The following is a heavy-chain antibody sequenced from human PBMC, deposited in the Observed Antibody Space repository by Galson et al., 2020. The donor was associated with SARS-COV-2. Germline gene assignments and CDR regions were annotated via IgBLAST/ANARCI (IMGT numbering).Heavy chain of an antibody. CDR1: GGSIISGAYY. V-gene: IGHV4-61*02. CDR3: ARESRGDLYFDF. CDR2: IYTNTGGT. J-gene: IGHJ4*02. Sequence: LSLTCTVSGGSIISGAYYWSWIRQPAGKGLEWIGRIYTNTGGTNYNPSLKSRVTISVDTSKNQFSLRLTSVTAADTAVYYCARESRGDLYFDFWGQGTLVTVSS. D-gene: IGHD3-10*01.